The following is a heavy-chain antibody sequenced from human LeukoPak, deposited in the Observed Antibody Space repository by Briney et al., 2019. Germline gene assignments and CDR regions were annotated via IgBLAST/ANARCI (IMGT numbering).Heavy chain of an antibody. CDR3: AKESAEYYDILTGYYNPRYSYYGMDV. CDR1: GFTFSSYA. V-gene: IGHV3-23*01. CDR2: ISGSGGST. J-gene: IGHJ6*02. Sequence: PGGSLRLSCAASGFTFSSYAMSWVRQAPGKGLEWVSAISGSGGSTYYADSVKGRFTISRDNSKNTLYLQMNSLRAEDTAVYYCAKESAEYYDILTGYYNPRYSYYGMDVWGQGTTVTVSS. D-gene: IGHD3-9*01.